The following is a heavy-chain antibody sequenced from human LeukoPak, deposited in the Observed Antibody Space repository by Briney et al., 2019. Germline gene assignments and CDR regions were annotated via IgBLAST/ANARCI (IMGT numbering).Heavy chain of an antibody. D-gene: IGHD3-3*01. CDR1: GFTFSSYG. J-gene: IGHJ1*01. CDR2: IRYDGSNK. CDR3: AKVGDFWSGYPAEYFQH. V-gene: IGHV3-30*02. Sequence: GGSLRLSCAASGFTFSSYGMHWVRQAPGKGLEWVAFIRYDGSNKYYADSVKGRFTISRDNSKNTLYLQMNSLRAEDTAVYYCAKVGDFWSGYPAEYFQHWGQGTLVTVSS.